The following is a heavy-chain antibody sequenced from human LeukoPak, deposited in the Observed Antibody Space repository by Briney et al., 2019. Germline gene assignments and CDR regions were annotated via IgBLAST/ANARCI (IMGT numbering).Heavy chain of an antibody. CDR3: ARDFRNAGDY. J-gene: IGHJ4*02. D-gene: IGHD1-14*01. CDR1: GFTFSTHW. Sequence: GGSLRLSCAASGFTFSTHWINWVRQAPGKGLEWVVVLNQDGSEKYYVDSVKGRFTISRDNAKNSLYLQMNSLRAEDTAVYYCARDFRNAGDYWGQGTLVTVSS. V-gene: IGHV3-7*01. CDR2: LNQDGSEK.